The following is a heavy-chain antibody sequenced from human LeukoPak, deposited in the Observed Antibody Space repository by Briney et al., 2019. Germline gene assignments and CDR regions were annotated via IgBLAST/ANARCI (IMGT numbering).Heavy chain of an antibody. J-gene: IGHJ4*02. V-gene: IGHV1-2*02. D-gene: IGHD3-10*01. CDR1: GYTFTGYY. CDR2: INPNSGGT. Sequence: GASVKVSCKASGYTFTGYYMHWVRQAPGQGLEWMGWINPNSGGTNYAQKFQGRVTMTRDTSISTAYMELSRLRPDDTAVYYCARSMVRGVINRALDYWGQGTLVTVSS. CDR3: ARSMVRGVINRALDY.